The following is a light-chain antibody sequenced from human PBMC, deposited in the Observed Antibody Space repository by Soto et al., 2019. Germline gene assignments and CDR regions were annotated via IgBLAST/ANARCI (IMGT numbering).Light chain of an antibody. J-gene: IGLJ1*01. V-gene: IGLV2-14*01. CDR3: NSYTSSSTLV. Sequence: QSVLTQPASVSGSPGQSITISCTGTSSDVGGYNYVSWYQQHPGKAPKLMIYEVSNRPSGVSSRFSGSKSGNTASLTISGLQAEDEADSYCNSYTSSSTLVFGTGTKLTVL. CDR2: EVS. CDR1: SSDVGGYNY.